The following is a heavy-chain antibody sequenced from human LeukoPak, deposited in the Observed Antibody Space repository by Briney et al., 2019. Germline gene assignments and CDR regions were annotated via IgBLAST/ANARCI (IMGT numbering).Heavy chain of an antibody. Sequence: GESLKISCQGSGYSFTNYWIVWVRQMPGQGLEYMGIIHPGDSNTKYSPSFEGQVIISVDKSISTAYLQWSSLKASESAIYYCARRRGDTVAGPDYWGQGTLVTVSS. V-gene: IGHV5-51*01. CDR1: GYSFTNYW. D-gene: IGHD6-19*01. CDR2: IHPGDSNT. J-gene: IGHJ4*02. CDR3: ARRRGDTVAGPDY.